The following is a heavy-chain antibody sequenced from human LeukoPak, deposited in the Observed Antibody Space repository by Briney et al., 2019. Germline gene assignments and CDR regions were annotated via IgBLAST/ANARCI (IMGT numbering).Heavy chain of an antibody. CDR3: ARQGDFWSGYYPPDDY. CDR1: GGSISSSSYH. V-gene: IGHV4-39*01. CDR2: IYYSGST. Sequence: SETLSLTCTVSGGSISSSSYHWGWIRQPPGKGLEWIGSIYYSGSTYYNPSLKSRVTISVDTSKNQFSLKLSSVTAADTAVYYCARQGDFWSGYYPPDDYWGQGTLVTVSS. J-gene: IGHJ4*02. D-gene: IGHD3-3*01.